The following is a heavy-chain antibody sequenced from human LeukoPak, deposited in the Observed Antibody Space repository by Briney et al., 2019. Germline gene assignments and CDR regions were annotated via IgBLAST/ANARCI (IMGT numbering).Heavy chain of an antibody. J-gene: IGHJ5*02. CDR2: IYHSGST. CDR1: GGSISGSNW. V-gene: IGHV4-4*02. Sequence: KPSGTLSLTCAVSGGSISGSNWWSWVRQPPGKGLEWIGEIYHSGSTNYNPSLKSRVTISVDTSKNQFSLKLSSVTAADTAVYYCAREGTSGTHLNGFDPWGQGTLVTVSS. CDR3: AREGTSGTHLNGFDP. D-gene: IGHD1-1*01.